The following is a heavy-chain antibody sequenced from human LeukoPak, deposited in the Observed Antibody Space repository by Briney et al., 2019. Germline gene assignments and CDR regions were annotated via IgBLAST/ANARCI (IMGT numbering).Heavy chain of an antibody. Sequence: ASVKVSCKASGYTFTSYAMNWVRQAPGQGLEWMGWINTNTGNPTYAQGFTGRFVFSLDTSVSTAYLQISSLKAEDTAVYYCVRFVLYCSGGSCYPSYFDYWGQGTLVTVSS. D-gene: IGHD2-15*01. J-gene: IGHJ4*02. V-gene: IGHV7-4-1*02. CDR1: GYTFTSYA. CDR3: VRFVLYCSGGSCYPSYFDY. CDR2: INTNTGNP.